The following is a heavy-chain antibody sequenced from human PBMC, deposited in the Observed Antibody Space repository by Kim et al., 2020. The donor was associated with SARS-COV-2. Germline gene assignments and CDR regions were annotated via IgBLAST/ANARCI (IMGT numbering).Heavy chain of an antibody. J-gene: IGHJ4*02. CDR1: GGSFSGYY. D-gene: IGHD3-22*01. CDR2: INHSGST. V-gene: IGHV4-34*01. CDR3: ARDYYDSSGYLTPFGY. Sequence: SETLSLTCAVYGGSFSGYYWSWIRQPPGKGLEWIGEINHSGSTNYNPSLKSRVTISVDTSKNQFSLKLSSVTAADTAVYYCARDYYDSSGYLTPFGYWGQGTLVTVSS.